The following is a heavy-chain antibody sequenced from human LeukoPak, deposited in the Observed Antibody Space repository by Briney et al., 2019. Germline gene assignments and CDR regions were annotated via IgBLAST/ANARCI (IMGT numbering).Heavy chain of an antibody. V-gene: IGHV3-15*01. D-gene: IGHD6-13*01. CDR1: GFTFSNAW. Sequence: GGSLRLSCAASGFTFSNAWMSRVRQAPGKGLEWVGRIKTKTDGGTTDYAAPVKGRFTISRDDSKTTLYLQMNSLKTEDTAVYYCTTDRRITAAGTYYGMDVWGQGTTVTVSS. CDR3: TTDRRITAAGTYYGMDV. J-gene: IGHJ6*02. CDR2: IKTKTDGGTT.